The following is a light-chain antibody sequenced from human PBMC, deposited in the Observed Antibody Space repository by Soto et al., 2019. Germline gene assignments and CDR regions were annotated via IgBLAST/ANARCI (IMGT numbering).Light chain of an antibody. CDR3: QQYNNWPRT. CDR2: GAS. Sequence: EIVMTQSPATLSASPGERATLSCRASQSFSSNLAWYQQKPGQAPRLLIYGASTRATGVSARFSGSGSGTECTLTISSLQSEDFAVYYCQQYNNWPRTFGQGTKVEIK. V-gene: IGKV3-15*01. J-gene: IGKJ1*01. CDR1: QSFSSN.